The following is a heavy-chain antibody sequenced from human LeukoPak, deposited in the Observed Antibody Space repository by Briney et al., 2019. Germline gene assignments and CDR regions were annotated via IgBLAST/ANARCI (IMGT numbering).Heavy chain of an antibody. Sequence: PGGSLRLSCAASGFTFTNAGIHWVRLAAGKGLEWVSFISHDGTNKYYSDSVDGRFIVSRLNSQNTVYLQMNDLRPEDTATYYCAGEDVDTGDFWGQGTLVTVSS. CDR3: AGEDVDTGDF. CDR2: ISHDGTNK. J-gene: IGHJ4*02. V-gene: IGHV3-30*01. D-gene: IGHD5-18*01. CDR1: GFTFTNAG.